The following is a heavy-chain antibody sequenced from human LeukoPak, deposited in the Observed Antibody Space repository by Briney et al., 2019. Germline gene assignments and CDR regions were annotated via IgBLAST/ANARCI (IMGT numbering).Heavy chain of an antibody. CDR3: AKAVSWELPYFDY. J-gene: IGHJ4*02. CDR2: ISYDGSNK. V-gene: IGHV3-30*18. Sequence: GGSLRLSCVGSGFTFNIYAMSWVRQAPGEGLEWVAVISYDGSNKYYADSVKGRFTISRDNSKNTLYLQMNSLRAEDTAVYYCAKAVSWELPYFDYWGQGTLVTVSS. D-gene: IGHD1-26*01. CDR1: GFTFNIYA.